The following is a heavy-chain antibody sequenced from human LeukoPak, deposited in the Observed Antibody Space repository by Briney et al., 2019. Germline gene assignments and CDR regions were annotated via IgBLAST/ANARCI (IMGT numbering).Heavy chain of an antibody. CDR2: INKNGGT. Sequence: SETLSLTCTVSSDSISSGDYYWSWIRQPAGKGLEFLGYINKNGGTYYNPPLKSRVSISIDTSKNQFSLKLTSVTAADTAVYFCAREHKSYGDYPYYFDSWGQGTLVTVSS. D-gene: IGHD4-17*01. CDR3: AREHKSYGDYPYYFDS. CDR1: SDSISSGDYY. V-gene: IGHV4-30-4*01. J-gene: IGHJ4*02.